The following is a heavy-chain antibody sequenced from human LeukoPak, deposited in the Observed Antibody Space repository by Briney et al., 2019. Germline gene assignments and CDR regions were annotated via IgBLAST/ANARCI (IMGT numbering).Heavy chain of an antibody. CDR2: IIPIFGTA. D-gene: IGHD5-18*01. V-gene: IGHV1-69*13. Sequence: ASVKVSCKASGGTFSSYAISWVRQAPGQGLEWMGGIIPIFGTANYAQKFQGRVTITADESTRTAYMELSSLRSEDTAVYYCASSGYSYGTPFDYWGQGTLVTVSS. CDR3: ASSGYSYGTPFDY. CDR1: GGTFSSYA. J-gene: IGHJ4*02.